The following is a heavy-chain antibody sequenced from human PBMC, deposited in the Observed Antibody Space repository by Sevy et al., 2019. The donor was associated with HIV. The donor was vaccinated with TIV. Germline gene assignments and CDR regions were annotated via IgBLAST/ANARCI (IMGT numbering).Heavy chain of an antibody. Sequence: GGSLRLSCAASRFTFSTYDIHWVRQAPGKGLEWVAVISHDGSYQYYTDSVKGRFTCSKDDSKNKAYLQMNSLRADDSGVYYCAKGQGYDYIWGNERSEYYFDYWGQGTLVTVSS. CDR3: AKGQGYDYIWGNERSEYYFDY. CDR1: RFTFSTYD. J-gene: IGHJ4*02. CDR2: ISHDGSYQ. V-gene: IGHV3-30*18. D-gene: IGHD3-16*01.